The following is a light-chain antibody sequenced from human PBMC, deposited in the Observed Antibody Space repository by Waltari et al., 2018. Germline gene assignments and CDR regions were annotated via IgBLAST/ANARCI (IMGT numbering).Light chain of an antibody. V-gene: IGKV1-5*03. Sequence: DIQMTQSPSTLSASGGARVTITCRASESISTWLAWYQQKPGKAPKVLIFQASSLESDVPSRFSGSGSGTEFTLTISSLQPDDFATYYCQQYKTKYTFGQGTRLEIK. J-gene: IGKJ2*01. CDR1: ESISTW. CDR2: QAS. CDR3: QQYKTKYT.